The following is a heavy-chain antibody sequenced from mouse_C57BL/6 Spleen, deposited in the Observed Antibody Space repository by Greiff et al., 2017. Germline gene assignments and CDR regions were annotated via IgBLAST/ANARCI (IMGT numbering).Heavy chain of an antibody. Sequence: EVQRVESGGGLVKPGGSLKLSCAASGFTFSSYAMSWVRQTPEKRLEWVATISDGGSYTYYPDNVKGRFTISRDNAKNNLYLQMSHLKSEDTAMYYCARVGVAYWGQGTLVTVSA. V-gene: IGHV5-4*01. D-gene: IGHD2-14*01. CDR3: ARVGVAY. CDR1: GFTFSSYA. J-gene: IGHJ3*01. CDR2: ISDGGSYT.